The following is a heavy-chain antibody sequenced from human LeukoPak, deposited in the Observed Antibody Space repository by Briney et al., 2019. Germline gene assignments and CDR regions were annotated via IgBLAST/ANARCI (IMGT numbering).Heavy chain of an antibody. CDR1: GFTFDNYA. J-gene: IGHJ3*02. V-gene: IGHV3-9*01. CDR2: ISWNSGSI. CDR3: AKAKLASQWLVPLAI. D-gene: IGHD6-19*01. Sequence: GRSLRLSCAASGFTFDNYAMHWVRQAPGKGLEWVSGISWNSGSIGYADSVKGRFTISRDNAKNSLYLQMNSLRAEDTALYYCAKAKLASQWLVPLAIWGQGTMVTVSS.